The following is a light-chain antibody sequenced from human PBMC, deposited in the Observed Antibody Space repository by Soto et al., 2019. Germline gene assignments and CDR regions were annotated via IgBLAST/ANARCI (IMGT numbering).Light chain of an antibody. CDR2: KAS. CDR1: QSISTW. V-gene: IGKV1-5*03. J-gene: IGKJ1*01. CDR3: QQYWWT. Sequence: DIQMTQSPSTLSASVGDRVTITCRASQSISTWLAWYQQKAGKAPKLLIYKASSLESGVASRFSGSGSGTDFTLTISSLQPADVATYYCQQYWWTFGQGTKVEIK.